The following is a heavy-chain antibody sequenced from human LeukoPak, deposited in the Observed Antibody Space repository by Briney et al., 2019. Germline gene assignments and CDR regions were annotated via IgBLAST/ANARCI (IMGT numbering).Heavy chain of an antibody. D-gene: IGHD1-1*01. CDR3: VRVKGTYFDY. CDR2: ISASGGNI. V-gene: IGHV3-48*01. CDR1: GFPLSSYS. Sequence: GGSLRLSCEASGFPLSSYSINWVRQAPGKGLEWVSYISASGGNIYYLDSVKGRFTVSRDNARKSLFLQMNNARVENTAFYYCVRVKGTYFDYWGQGALVTVSS. J-gene: IGHJ4*02.